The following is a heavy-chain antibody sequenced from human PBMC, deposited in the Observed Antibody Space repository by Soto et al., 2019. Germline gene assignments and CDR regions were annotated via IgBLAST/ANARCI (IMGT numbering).Heavy chain of an antibody. V-gene: IGHV3-33*01. CDR2: IWYDGSNK. CDR1: GFTFSSYG. D-gene: IGHD3-16*01. CDR3: ARALATGGLDY. J-gene: IGHJ4*02. Sequence: QVQLVESGGDVVQPGRSLRLSCAASGFTFSSYGMHWVRQSPGQGLEWVAVIWYDGSNKYYADSVKGRFTISRDNSKNALYLQMNSLRAEDTAVYYCARALATGGLDYWGQGTLVTVSS.